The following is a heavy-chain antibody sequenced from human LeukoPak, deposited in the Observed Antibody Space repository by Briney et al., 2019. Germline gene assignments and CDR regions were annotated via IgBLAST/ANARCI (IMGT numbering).Heavy chain of an antibody. Sequence: GGSLRLSCAASGFTFSSYSMNWVRRAPGKGLEWVSSISSSSSYIYYADSVKGRFTISRDNAKNSLYLQMNSLRAEDTAVYYCASNDYGDYVWFDPWGQGTLVTVSS. J-gene: IGHJ5*02. CDR2: ISSSSSYI. CDR3: ASNDYGDYVWFDP. V-gene: IGHV3-21*01. D-gene: IGHD4-17*01. CDR1: GFTFSSYS.